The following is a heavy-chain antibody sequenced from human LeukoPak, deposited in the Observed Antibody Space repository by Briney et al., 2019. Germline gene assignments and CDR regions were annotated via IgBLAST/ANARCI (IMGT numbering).Heavy chain of an antibody. CDR2: IYYSGTT. V-gene: IGHV4-39*01. J-gene: IGHJ4*02. Sequence: SETLSLTCAVYGGSFSSYYWSWIRQPPGKGLEWLGSIYYSGTTYYNPSLKSRVTTSVDTSKNQFSLKLTSVTAADTAVYYCARHGGQYYSGSGSYYTTAFDSWGQGTLVTVSS. CDR1: GGSFSSYY. CDR3: ARHGGQYYSGSGSYYTTAFDS. D-gene: IGHD3-10*01.